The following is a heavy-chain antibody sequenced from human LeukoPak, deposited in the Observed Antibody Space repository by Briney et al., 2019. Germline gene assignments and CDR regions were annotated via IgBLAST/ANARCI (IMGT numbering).Heavy chain of an antibody. V-gene: IGHV4-4*07. D-gene: IGHD3-10*01. CDR2: IYASGST. J-gene: IGHJ5*02. CDR1: GGSTSGDY. Sequence: SETLSLTCTVSGGSTSGDYWSWIRQPAGEGLEWMGRIYASGSTYYNPSLKSRVTMSIDTYNNQFSLKLNSVTAADTAVYYCARGYASGTYSTWGQGALVTVSS. CDR3: ARGYASGTYST.